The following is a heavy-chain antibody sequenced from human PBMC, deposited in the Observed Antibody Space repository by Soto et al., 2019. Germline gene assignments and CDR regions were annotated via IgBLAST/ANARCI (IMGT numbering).Heavy chain of an antibody. CDR1: GFTFSSYS. D-gene: IGHD3-16*01. CDR3: ARGGDRFDGMDV. J-gene: IGHJ6*02. Sequence: GGSLRLSCAASGFTFSSYSMNWVRQAPGKGLEWVSYISSTSSTIYYADSVKGRFTISREDAKNSLSLQMNSLRVGDTAVYYCARGGDRFDGMDVWGQGTTVTVSS. CDR2: ISSTSSTI. V-gene: IGHV3-48*01.